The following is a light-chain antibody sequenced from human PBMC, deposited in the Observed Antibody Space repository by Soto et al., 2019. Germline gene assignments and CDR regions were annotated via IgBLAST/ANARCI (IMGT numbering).Light chain of an antibody. Sequence: QSVLTQPPSASGSPGQAFTISCSGTSRDVGGYNYVSWYQQHPGKAPRLMIYEISKRPSGVPDRFSGSKSGNTASLTVSGLQAEDEADYYCYSYAGRTVVFGGGTKLTVL. V-gene: IGLV2-8*01. CDR3: YSYAGRTVV. J-gene: IGLJ2*01. CDR2: EIS. CDR1: SRDVGGYNY.